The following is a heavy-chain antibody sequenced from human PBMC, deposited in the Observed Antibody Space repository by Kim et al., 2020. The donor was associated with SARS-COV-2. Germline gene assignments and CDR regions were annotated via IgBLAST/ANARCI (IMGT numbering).Heavy chain of an antibody. V-gene: IGHV3-21*01. CDR3: AREPSFAAGDWYFDL. Sequence: GGSLRLSCAASGFTFSSYSMNWVRQAQGKGLEWVSSISSSSSYIYYADSVKGRFTISRDNGKNSLYLQMNSLRGEDTAVYECAREPSFAAGDWYFDLWGRGTLATVSS. CDR1: GFTFSSYS. D-gene: IGHD6-13*01. CDR2: ISSSSSYI. J-gene: IGHJ2*01.